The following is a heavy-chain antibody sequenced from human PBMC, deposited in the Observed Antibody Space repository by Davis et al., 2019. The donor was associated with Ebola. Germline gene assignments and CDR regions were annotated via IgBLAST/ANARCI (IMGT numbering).Heavy chain of an antibody. D-gene: IGHD5-18*01. CDR2: INPNSGGT. J-gene: IGHJ3*02. CDR3: AREDTLYDAFDI. Sequence: ASVKVSCKASGYTFTGYYMHWVRQAPGQGLEWMGRINPNSGGTNYAQKFQGRVTMTRDTSISTAYMELSRLRSDDTAVYYCAREDTLYDAFDIWGQGTMVTVSS. CDR1: GYTFTGYY. V-gene: IGHV1-2*06.